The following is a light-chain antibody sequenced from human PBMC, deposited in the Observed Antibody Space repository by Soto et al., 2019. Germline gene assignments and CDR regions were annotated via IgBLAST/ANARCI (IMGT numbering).Light chain of an antibody. CDR2: DAS. Sequence: EFVWTRSPGTLSLSPGERATLACGGSQTVRNNYLAWYQQKPGQAPRLLIYDASSRATGIPDRFSGGGSGTGFTLTISSLEPEDFAVYYCQQFSSYPLTFGGGTKVDIK. V-gene: IGKV3-20*01. CDR1: QTVRNNY. J-gene: IGKJ4*01. CDR3: QQFSSYPLT.